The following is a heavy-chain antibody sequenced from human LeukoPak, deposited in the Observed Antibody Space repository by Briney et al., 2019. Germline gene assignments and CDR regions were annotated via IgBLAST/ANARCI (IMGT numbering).Heavy chain of an antibody. J-gene: IGHJ3*02. CDR1: GFTFSSYG. CDR2: IRYDGSNK. Sequence: GGSLRLSCAASGFTFSSYGMHWVRQAPGKGLEWVAFIRYDGSNKYYADSVKGRFTISRDNSKNTLYLQMNSLRAEDTAVYYCAREGNWNYGILRDAFDIWGQGTMVTVSS. CDR3: AREGNWNYGILRDAFDI. V-gene: IGHV3-30*02. D-gene: IGHD1-7*01.